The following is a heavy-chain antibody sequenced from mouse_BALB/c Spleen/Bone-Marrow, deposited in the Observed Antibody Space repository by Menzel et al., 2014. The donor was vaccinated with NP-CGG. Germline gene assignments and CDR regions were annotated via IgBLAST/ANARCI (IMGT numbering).Heavy chain of an antibody. CDR2: IWGDGTT. D-gene: IGHD2-10*02. CDR3: AREKYGNYYAMDY. CDR1: GFSLTGFG. Sequence: QVQLKESGPGLVAPSQSLSITCTVSGFSLTGFGINWIRRPPGKGLEWLGMIWGDGTTDYNSALKSRLSIKKDNSKSQVFLKMNSLQAGDTARYYCAREKYGNYYAMDYWGQGTSVTVSS. J-gene: IGHJ4*01. V-gene: IGHV2-6-7*01.